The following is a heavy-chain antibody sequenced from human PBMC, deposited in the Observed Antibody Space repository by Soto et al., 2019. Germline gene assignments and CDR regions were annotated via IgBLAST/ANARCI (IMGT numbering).Heavy chain of an antibody. J-gene: IGHJ4*02. Sequence: ASVKVSCKASGYTFTSYAMHWVRQAPGQRLEWMGWINAGNGNTKYSQKFQGRVTITRDTSAGTAYMELSSLRSEDTAVYYCARRVAAAGTSFDYWGQGTLVTVSS. CDR1: GYTFTSYA. D-gene: IGHD6-13*01. CDR3: ARRVAAAGTSFDY. CDR2: INAGNGNT. V-gene: IGHV1-3*01.